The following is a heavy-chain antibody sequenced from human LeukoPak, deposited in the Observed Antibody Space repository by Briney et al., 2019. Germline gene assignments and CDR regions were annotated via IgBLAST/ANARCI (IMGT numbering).Heavy chain of an antibody. J-gene: IGHJ5*01. CDR3: ARDNMDYYASGSYYNGFDY. CDR1: GYTFTSYA. D-gene: IGHD3-10*01. CDR2: ISTNTGDP. V-gene: IGHV7-4-1*02. Sequence: ASVKVSCKASGYTFTSYAMNWVRQAPGQGLEWMGWISTNTGDPTYAQGFTGRCVFSLDTSISTAYLQISSLQAEDTAVYYCARDNMDYYASGSYYNGFDYWGQGTLVTVSS.